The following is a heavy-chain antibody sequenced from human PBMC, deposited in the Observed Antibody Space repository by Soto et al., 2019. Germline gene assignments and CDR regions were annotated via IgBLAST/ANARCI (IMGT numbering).Heavy chain of an antibody. CDR3: ARGYSGYDLGLDYYYYYMDV. CDR1: GYTFTSYG. CDR2: ISAYNGNT. V-gene: IGHV1-18*01. J-gene: IGHJ6*03. Sequence: ASVKVSCKASGYTFTSYGISWVRQAPGQGLERMGWISAYNGNTNYAQKLQGRVTMTTDTSTSTAYMELRSLRSDDTAVYYCARGYSGYDLGLDYYYYYMDVWGKGTTVTVSS. D-gene: IGHD5-12*01.